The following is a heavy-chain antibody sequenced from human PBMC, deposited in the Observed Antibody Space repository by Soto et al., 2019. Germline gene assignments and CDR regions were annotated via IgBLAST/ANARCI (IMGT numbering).Heavy chain of an antibody. CDR2: IIPILTTP. Sequence: SVKVSCKASGGTFSIYGFSWVRQAPGQGPEWIGGIIPILTTPNYAQKFHGRVTIVADESTTTVYMELSSLKSEDTAVYYCATSVGIAPTGEDGMDVWGK. D-gene: IGHD7-27*01. V-gene: IGHV1-69*13. CDR1: GGTFSIYG. CDR3: ATSVGIAPTGEDGMDV. J-gene: IGHJ6*04.